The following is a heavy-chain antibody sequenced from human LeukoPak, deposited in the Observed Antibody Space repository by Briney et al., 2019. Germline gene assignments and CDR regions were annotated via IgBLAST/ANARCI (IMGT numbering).Heavy chain of an antibody. D-gene: IGHD3-22*01. Sequence: GGSLRLSCAASGFTFSSYAMSWVRQAPGKGLEWVSAISGSGGSTYYADSVKGRFTISRDNSKNTLYLQMNSLRAEDTAVYYCAKVCYDSSGYYSGIDYWGQGTLVTVSS. CDR2: ISGSGGST. CDR1: GFTFSSYA. CDR3: AKVCYDSSGYYSGIDY. J-gene: IGHJ4*02. V-gene: IGHV3-23*01.